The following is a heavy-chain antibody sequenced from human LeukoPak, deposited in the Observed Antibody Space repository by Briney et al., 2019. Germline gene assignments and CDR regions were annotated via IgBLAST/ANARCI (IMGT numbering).Heavy chain of an antibody. Sequence: GGSLRLSCEASRFIFSIYSMNWVRQAPGKGLGWLSYISESSSHRYYADSVKGRFTISRDNAKNSLYLEMNGLRAEDTATYYCARDRAALARIGGMGVWGQGTTVTVSS. D-gene: IGHD5-12*01. CDR2: ISESSSHR. J-gene: IGHJ6*02. V-gene: IGHV3-21*06. CDR1: RFIFSIYS. CDR3: ARDRAALARIGGMGV.